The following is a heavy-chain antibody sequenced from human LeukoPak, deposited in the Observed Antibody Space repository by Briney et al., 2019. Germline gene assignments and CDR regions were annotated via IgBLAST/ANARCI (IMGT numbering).Heavy chain of an antibody. CDR2: IYYSGST. Sequence: SETLSLTCTVSCGSISSYFGSWIRQPRERGLEWIGYIYYSGSTNYNPPLKSRVTISVDTSKNQFSLKLSSVTAADTAVYYCARGDGEWFGVLYYWGQGTLVSVSS. J-gene: IGHJ4*02. CDR3: ARGDGEWFGVLYY. D-gene: IGHD3-10*01. CDR1: CGSISSYF. V-gene: IGHV4-59*01.